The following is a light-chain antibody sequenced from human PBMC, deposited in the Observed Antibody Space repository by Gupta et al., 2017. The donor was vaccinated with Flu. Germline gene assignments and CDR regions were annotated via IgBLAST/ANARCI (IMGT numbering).Light chain of an antibody. CDR1: TSNIGSNY. Sequence: QSVPTPPPSPSVNPGQRVPISFSGSTSNIGSNYVYWYQQLPGTAPKLLIYRNNQRPSGVPDRFSGSKSGTSASLAISGLRSEDEADYYCASWDDSLAGVFGTGTKVTVL. CDR2: RNN. J-gene: IGLJ1*01. V-gene: IGLV1-47*01. CDR3: ASWDDSLAGV.